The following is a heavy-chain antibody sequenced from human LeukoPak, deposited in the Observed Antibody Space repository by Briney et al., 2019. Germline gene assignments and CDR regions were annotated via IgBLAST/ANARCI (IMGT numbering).Heavy chain of an antibody. D-gene: IGHD5-24*01. CDR3: ARTGDGYNPLPDF. J-gene: IGHJ4*02. V-gene: IGHV4-59*01. CDR2: IYYSGST. Sequence: PSETLSLTCAVYGGSFSGYYWSWIRQPPGKGLDWIGYIYYSGSTNYNPSLKSRVTISLDTSKNQFSLKLSSVTAADTAVYYRARTGDGYNPLPDFWGQGTLVTVSS. CDR1: GGSFSGYY.